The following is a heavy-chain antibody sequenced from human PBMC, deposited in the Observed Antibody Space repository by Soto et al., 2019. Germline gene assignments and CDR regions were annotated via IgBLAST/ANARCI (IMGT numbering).Heavy chain of an antibody. D-gene: IGHD3-22*01. CDR1: GFSLSTYGVS. J-gene: IGHJ4*02. CDR2: IYWHNDK. Sequence: QITLKESGPTLVNPTQTLTLTFTFSGFSLSTYGVSVGWIRQPPGKALELLALIYWHNDKYSSPSLKRRLTIANDTAENQVVLTMTNMDPVDTSTYYCAHRLASPYYYDCRGSSVDYWGQGNLVSVSS. CDR3: AHRLASPYYYDCRGSSVDY. V-gene: IGHV2-5*01.